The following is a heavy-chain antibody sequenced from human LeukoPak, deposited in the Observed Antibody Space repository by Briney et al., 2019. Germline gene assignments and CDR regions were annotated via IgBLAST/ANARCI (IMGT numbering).Heavy chain of an antibody. D-gene: IGHD3-16*01. CDR1: GGSISSSSYY. J-gene: IGHJ3*02. CDR3: AREVVLAGGYGAFDI. V-gene: IGHV4-39*02. CDR2: IYYSGST. Sequence: PSETLSLTCTVSGGSISSSSYYWGWIRQPPGKGLEWIGSIYYSGSTYYNPSLKSRVTISVDTSKNQFSLKLSSVTAADTAVYYCAREVVLAGGYGAFDIWGQGTMVTVSS.